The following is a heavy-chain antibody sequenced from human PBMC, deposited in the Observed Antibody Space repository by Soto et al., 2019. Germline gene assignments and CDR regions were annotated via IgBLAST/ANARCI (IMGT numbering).Heavy chain of an antibody. V-gene: IGHV3-9*01. D-gene: IGHD3-10*01. J-gene: IGHJ4*02. CDR3: AKDLSSGYYGPGSYIDY. Sequence: EVQLVASGGGFVQPGRSLRLSCAASGFTCDDYAMHWVRQAPGTGLEWVSGISWNSGSIGHADSVKGRITISRDNATNSLYLQMSSLRVEDTALYYCAKDLSSGYYGPGSYIDYWGQGTLVTVSS. CDR1: GFTCDDYA. CDR2: ISWNSGSI.